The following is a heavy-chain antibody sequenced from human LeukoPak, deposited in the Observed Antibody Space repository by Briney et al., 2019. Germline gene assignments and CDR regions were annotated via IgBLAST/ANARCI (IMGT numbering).Heavy chain of an antibody. CDR3: ARSSRGYSYGVNDY. V-gene: IGHV4-4*09. J-gene: IGHJ4*02. CDR2: IYTSGST. CDR1: GGSISSYY. D-gene: IGHD5-18*01. Sequence: SETLSLTCTVSGGSISSYYWSWIRQPPGKGLEGIGYIYTSGSTNYNPSLKSRVTISVDTSKNQFSLKLSSVTAADTAVYYCARSSRGYSYGVNDYWGQGTLVTVSS.